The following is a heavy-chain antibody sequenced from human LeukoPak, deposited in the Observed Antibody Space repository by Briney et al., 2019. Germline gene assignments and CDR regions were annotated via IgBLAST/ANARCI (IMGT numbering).Heavy chain of an antibody. V-gene: IGHV4-61*02. CDR2: IYTSGST. CDR3: ARQGGPLNNSPTNDY. CDR1: GGSISSGSYY. J-gene: IGHJ4*02. Sequence: SETLSLTCTVSGGSISSGSYYWSWIRQPAGKGLEWIGRIYTSGSTNYNPSLKSRVTISVDTSKNQFSLKLSSVTAADTAVYYCARQGGPLNNSPTNDYWGQGTLVTVSS. D-gene: IGHD1-20*01.